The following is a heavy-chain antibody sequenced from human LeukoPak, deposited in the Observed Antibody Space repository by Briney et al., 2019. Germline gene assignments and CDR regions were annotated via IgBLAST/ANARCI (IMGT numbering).Heavy chain of an antibody. D-gene: IGHD3-3*01. CDR1: GFTFDDYA. V-gene: IGHV3-9*01. Sequence: GRSLRLSRAASGFTFDDYAMHWVRQAPGKGLEWVSGISWNSGSIGYADSVKGRFTISRDNAKNSLYLQMNSLRAEDTALYYCAKDRADFWSGYNDYWGQGTLVTVSS. J-gene: IGHJ4*02. CDR3: AKDRADFWSGYNDY. CDR2: ISWNSGSI.